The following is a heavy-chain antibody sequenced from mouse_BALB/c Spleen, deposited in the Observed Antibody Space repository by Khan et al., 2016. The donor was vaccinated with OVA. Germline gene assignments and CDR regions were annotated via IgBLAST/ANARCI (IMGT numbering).Heavy chain of an antibody. J-gene: IGHJ3*01. D-gene: IGHD1-1*01. Sequence: QVQLKQSGAELAKPGASVKMSCKASGYTFTSYWMHWVKQRPGQGLEWIGYIDPSTDYTEYNQKFRDKATLTVDKSSTTVYMQLTSLTSEDSAVYYYVYDGSSSAWFTYWGQGTLVTVSA. CDR2: IDPSTDYT. CDR1: GYTFTSYW. V-gene: IGHV1-7*01. CDR3: VYDGSSSAWFTY.